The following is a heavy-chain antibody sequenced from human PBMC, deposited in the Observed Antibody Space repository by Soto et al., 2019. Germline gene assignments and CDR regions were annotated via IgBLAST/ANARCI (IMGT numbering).Heavy chain of an antibody. J-gene: IGHJ5*02. CDR2: INHSGST. D-gene: IGHD3-10*01. CDR3: ARGSLVYYYGSGTRNWFDP. CDR1: GGSFSGYY. Sequence: QVQLQQWGAGLLKPSETLSLTCAVYGGSFSGYYWSWIRQPPGKGLEWIGEINHSGSTNYNPSLKSRVTISVDTSKNQFPLKLSSVTAADTAVYYCARGSLVYYYGSGTRNWFDPWGQGTLVTVSS. V-gene: IGHV4-34*01.